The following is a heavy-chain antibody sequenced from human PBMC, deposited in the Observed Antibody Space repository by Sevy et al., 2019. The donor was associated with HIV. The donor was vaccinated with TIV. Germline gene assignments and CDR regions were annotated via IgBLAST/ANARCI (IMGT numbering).Heavy chain of an antibody. CDR3: AREGCTRPHDY. D-gene: IGHD2-8*01. CDR2: LSFGCGKI. Sequence: GGSLRLSCAASGFAFYDYSMSWIRQAPGKGLEWVATLSFGCGKINYADSVKSRFTISRDNSKNSFYLQMDNLRVEDTALYCGAREGCTRPHDYWGQGTRVTVSS. J-gene: IGHJ4*02. V-gene: IGHV3-23*01. CDR1: GFAFYDYS.